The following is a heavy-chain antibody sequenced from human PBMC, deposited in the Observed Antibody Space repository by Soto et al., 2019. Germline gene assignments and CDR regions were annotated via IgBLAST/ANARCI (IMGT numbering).Heavy chain of an antibody. J-gene: IGHJ5*02. Sequence: PGGSLRLSCVASGLTVSSNYMTWVRQAPGKGLQWVSVIHSGGSTFYADSVKGRFTISRDNFKNTVYLQMNSLRPEDTAVYYCARDARVTSRSVSVFDPWGQGTLVTVSS. CDR3: ARDARVTSRSVSVFDP. V-gene: IGHV3-66*01. CDR2: IHSGGST. D-gene: IGHD4-4*01. CDR1: GLTVSSNY.